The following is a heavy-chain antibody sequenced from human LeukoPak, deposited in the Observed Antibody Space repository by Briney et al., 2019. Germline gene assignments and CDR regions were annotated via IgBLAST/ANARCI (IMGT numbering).Heavy chain of an antibody. J-gene: IGHJ6*02. V-gene: IGHV3-53*01. Sequence: GGSLRLSCAASGFTVSSNYMSWVRQAPGKGLEWVSVIYSGGSTYYADSVKGRFTISRDNSENTLYLQMNSLRAEDTAVYYCARDYFNRMLGGMDVWGQGTTVTVSS. CDR3: ARDYFNRMLGGMDV. CDR1: GFTVSSNY. CDR2: IYSGGST. D-gene: IGHD3-16*01.